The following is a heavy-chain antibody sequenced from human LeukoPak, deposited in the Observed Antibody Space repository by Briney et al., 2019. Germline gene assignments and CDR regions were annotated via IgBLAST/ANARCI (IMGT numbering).Heavy chain of an antibody. Sequence: SGGSLRLSCAASGFTFSSYAMSWVRQAPGKGLEWVSAISGSGGSTYYADSVKGRFTISSDNSKNTLYLQMNSLRAEDTAVYYCAKGIRYDSSGYYNWFDPWGQGTLVTVSS. V-gene: IGHV3-23*01. CDR3: AKGIRYDSSGYYNWFDP. D-gene: IGHD3-22*01. J-gene: IGHJ5*02. CDR2: ISGSGGST. CDR1: GFTFSSYA.